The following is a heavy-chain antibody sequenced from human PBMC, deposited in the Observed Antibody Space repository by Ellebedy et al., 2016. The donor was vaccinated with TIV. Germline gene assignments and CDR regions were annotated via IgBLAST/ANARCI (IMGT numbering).Heavy chain of an antibody. J-gene: IGHJ3*02. CDR2: IYTTGAT. CDR3: VTRHNGAFDI. CDR1: DFTVSRND. D-gene: IGHD1-1*01. V-gene: IGHV3-53*01. Sequence: GESLKISXAASDFTVSRNDMIWVRQAPGKGLEWVSLIYTTGATYYADSVKGRFTISRDNSKKTLFLQMTSLGAEDTAVYYCVTRHNGAFDIWGQGTMVTASS.